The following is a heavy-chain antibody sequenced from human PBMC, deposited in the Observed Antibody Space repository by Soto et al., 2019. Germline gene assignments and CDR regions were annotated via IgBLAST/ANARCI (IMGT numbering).Heavy chain of an antibody. CDR2: MNPDSGNT. D-gene: IGHD6-25*01. CDR1: GYTFTSYD. J-gene: IGHJ4*02. V-gene: IGHV1-8*01. CDR3: ARAPAEERNFDY. Sequence: QVQLVQSGAEVKKPGASVKVSCKASGYTFTSYDINWVRQATGQGLEWMGWMNPDSGNTGYAQKFQGRVTMTRNTSISTAYMERSSLRSEDTAVYYCARAPAEERNFDYWGQGTLVTVSS.